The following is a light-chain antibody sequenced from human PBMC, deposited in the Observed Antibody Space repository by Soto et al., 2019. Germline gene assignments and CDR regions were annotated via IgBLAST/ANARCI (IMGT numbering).Light chain of an antibody. V-gene: IGKV3-20*01. Sequence: EIVMTQSPATLSVSPGERATLSCRASQSVSSYLAWYQQKPGQAPRLLIFGASSRATGIPDKFSGSGSGTDFTLSISRLEPDDFAVYYCQHYGNPSWTFGQGTKVDIK. J-gene: IGKJ1*01. CDR2: GAS. CDR3: QHYGNPSWT. CDR1: QSVSSY.